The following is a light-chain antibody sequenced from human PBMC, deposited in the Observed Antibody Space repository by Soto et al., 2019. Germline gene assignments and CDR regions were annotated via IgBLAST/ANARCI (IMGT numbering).Light chain of an antibody. CDR1: QTVSSSY. CDR2: GAS. CDR3: QRYGTSPIT. V-gene: IGKV3-20*01. J-gene: IGKJ5*01. Sequence: ESVLSQSVGTVSFSPFERTKLYCSSSQTVSSSYLAWYQQKLGQAPRLLIYGASSRATGIPDRFSGSGSGTDFTLTISRLEPEDFAVYYCQRYGTSPITFGQGTRLEI.